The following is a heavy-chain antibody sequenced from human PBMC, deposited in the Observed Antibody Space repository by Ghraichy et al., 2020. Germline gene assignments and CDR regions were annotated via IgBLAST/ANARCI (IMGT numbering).Heavy chain of an antibody. Sequence: SVKVSCKASGGTFSSYAISWVRQAPVQGLEWMGGIIPIFGTANYAQKFQGRVTITADESTSTAYMELSSLRSEDTAVYYCARVVVGATGSPLWYFDLWGRGTLVTVSS. CDR2: IIPIFGTA. V-gene: IGHV1-69*13. CDR1: GGTFSSYA. CDR3: ARVVVGATGSPLWYFDL. D-gene: IGHD1-26*01. J-gene: IGHJ2*01.